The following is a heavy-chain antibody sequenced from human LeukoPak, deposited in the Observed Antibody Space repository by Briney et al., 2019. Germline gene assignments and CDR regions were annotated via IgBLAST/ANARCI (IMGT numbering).Heavy chain of an antibody. CDR3: ARGYGSGSYCYYYGMDV. V-gene: IGHV3-48*03. CDR1: GFTFSSYE. D-gene: IGHD3-10*01. Sequence: GGSLRLSCAASGFTFSSYEMNWVRQAPGKGLEWVSYISSSGSTIYYADSVKGRFTISRDNAKNSLYLQMNSLRAEDTAVYYCARGYGSGSYCYYYGMDVWGKGTTVTVSS. J-gene: IGHJ6*04. CDR2: ISSSGSTI.